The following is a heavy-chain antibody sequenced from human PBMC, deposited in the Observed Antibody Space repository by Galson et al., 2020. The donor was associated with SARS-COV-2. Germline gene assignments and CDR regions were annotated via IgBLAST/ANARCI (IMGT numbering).Heavy chain of an antibody. Sequence: SVKVSCKASGGTFSSYAISWVRQAPGQGLEWMGGIIPIFGTANYAQKFQGRVTITADESTSTAYMELSSLRSEDTAVYYCARTTGYRPSEYYFDYWGQGTLVTVSS. CDR2: IIPIFGTA. CDR1: GGTFSSYA. CDR3: ARTTGYRPSEYYFDY. V-gene: IGHV1-69*13. D-gene: IGHD5-18*01. J-gene: IGHJ4*02.